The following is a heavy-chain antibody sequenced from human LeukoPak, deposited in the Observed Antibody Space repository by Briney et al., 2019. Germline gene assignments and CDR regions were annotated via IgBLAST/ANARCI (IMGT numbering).Heavy chain of an antibody. CDR1: GGSFSGYY. V-gene: IGHV4-34*01. CDR3: ARPLGQGNEYGMDV. J-gene: IGHJ6*02. D-gene: IGHD1-1*01. CDR2: INHSGST. Sequence: HPSETLSLTCAVYGGSFSGYYWSWIRQSPGKGLEWIGEINHSGSTNYNPSLKSRVTISVDTSKNQFSLKLTSVTAADTAVYYCARPLGQGNEYGMDVWGQGTTVTVSS.